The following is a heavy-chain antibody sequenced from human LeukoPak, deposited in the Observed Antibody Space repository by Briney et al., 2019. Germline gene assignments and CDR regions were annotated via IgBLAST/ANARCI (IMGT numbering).Heavy chain of an antibody. V-gene: IGHV1-3*01. CDR1: GYTFTSYA. CDR3: ARVVQLWLKIDY. Sequence: ASVKVSCKASGYTFTSYAMHWVRQAPGQRLEWMGWINAGNGNTKYSQKFQGRVTITRDTSASTAYMELSSLRSEDTAVYYCARVVQLWLKIDYWGQGTLVTVSS. D-gene: IGHD5-18*01. J-gene: IGHJ4*02. CDR2: INAGNGNT.